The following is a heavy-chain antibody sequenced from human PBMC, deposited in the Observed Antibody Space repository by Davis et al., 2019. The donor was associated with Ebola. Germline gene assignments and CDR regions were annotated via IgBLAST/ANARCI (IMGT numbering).Heavy chain of an antibody. CDR3: VKDVAAGKGAGWFDP. J-gene: IGHJ5*02. CDR1: GFNFSDHA. Sequence: SLKISCAASGFNFSDHAMHWVRHTPGKGLEWVSGISWHSGTTNYADSVKGRFTISRDNAKNSLYLQMNSLRAEDTALYYCVKDVAAGKGAGWFDPWGQGTLVTVSS. D-gene: IGHD6-13*01. V-gene: IGHV3-9*01. CDR2: ISWHSGTT.